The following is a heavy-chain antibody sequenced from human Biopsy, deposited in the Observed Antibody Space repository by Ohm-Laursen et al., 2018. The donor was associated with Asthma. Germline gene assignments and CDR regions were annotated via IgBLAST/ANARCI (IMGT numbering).Heavy chain of an antibody. Sequence: GSSVKVSCKASGDSFSNYAISWVRQAPGLGLEWMGGISPVFGSTNIAQKFQGRVTITADESTSTAYMELSSLSSEDTAVYYCARGYSGSDRIVYYYSGLEVWGQGTTVTVSS. J-gene: IGHJ6*02. CDR3: ARGYSGSDRIVYYYSGLEV. V-gene: IGHV1-69*01. CDR2: ISPVFGST. CDR1: GDSFSNYA. D-gene: IGHD5-12*01.